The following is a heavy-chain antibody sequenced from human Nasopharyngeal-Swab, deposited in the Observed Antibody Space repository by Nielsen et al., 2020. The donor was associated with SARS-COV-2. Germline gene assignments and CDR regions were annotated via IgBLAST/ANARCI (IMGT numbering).Heavy chain of an antibody. J-gene: IGHJ6*02. CDR3: ARGTVFGVANGMDV. CDR2: ISGSGSYV. D-gene: IGHD3-3*01. Sequence: GGSLRLSCAGSGFTFNSYSMIWVRQVPGEGLEWVSSISGSGSYVYYADSVKGRFSVFRDAANKSIYLQMRSLRAEDTAVYYCARGTVFGVANGMDVWGQGTTVTVSS. V-gene: IGHV3-21*01. CDR1: GFTFNSYS.